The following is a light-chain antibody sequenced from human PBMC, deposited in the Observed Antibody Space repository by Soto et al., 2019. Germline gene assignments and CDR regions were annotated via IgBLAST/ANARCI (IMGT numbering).Light chain of an antibody. CDR2: GAS. J-gene: IGKJ4*01. CDR3: QQYSSYPLT. V-gene: IGKV3-20*01. CDR1: QSITSSY. Sequence: TQSPSTLSSSLGDRATISCRASQSITSSYLAWYQQKPGQAPRLLMYGASTRDPGIPYRLSGSGSGTHFTLTISSLQPDDFASYYCQQYSSYPLTFGGGTKVDIK.